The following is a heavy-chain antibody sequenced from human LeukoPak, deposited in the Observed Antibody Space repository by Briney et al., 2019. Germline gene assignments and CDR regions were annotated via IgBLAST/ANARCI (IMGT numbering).Heavy chain of an antibody. CDR2: ISSSSSYI. CDR3: ARDATAAVDYYYMDV. V-gene: IGHV3-21*01. CDR1: GFTFSSYS. J-gene: IGHJ6*03. Sequence: GGSLRLSCAASGFTFSSYSMNWVRQAPGKGLEWVSSISSSSSYIYYADSVKGRFTISRDNAKNSLYLQMNSLRAEDTAVYYCARDATAAVDYYYMDVWGKGTTVTVSS. D-gene: IGHD6-13*01.